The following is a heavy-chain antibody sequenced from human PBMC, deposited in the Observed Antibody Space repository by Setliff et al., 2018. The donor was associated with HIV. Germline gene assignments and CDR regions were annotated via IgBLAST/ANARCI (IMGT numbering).Heavy chain of an antibody. CDR3: ARSRFVSVTAKAFDM. CDR1: GGSFTDYY. J-gene: IGHJ3*02. CDR2: IDHSGST. Sequence: PSETLSLTCAIFGGSFTDYYCWSWVRQSPGKGLEWIGEIDHSGSTNYNPSLKSRVIISVDPSKNQFSLRQRSVTAADTAVYYCARSRFVSVTAKAFDMWGQGTMVTVSS. D-gene: IGHD2-21*02. V-gene: IGHV4-34*01.